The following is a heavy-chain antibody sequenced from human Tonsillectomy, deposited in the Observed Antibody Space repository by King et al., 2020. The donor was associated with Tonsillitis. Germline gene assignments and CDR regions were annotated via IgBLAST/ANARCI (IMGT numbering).Heavy chain of an antibody. J-gene: IGHJ6*02. D-gene: IGHD3-3*01. CDR2: TSYDGSNK. V-gene: IGHV3-30*18. CDR1: GFTFSSHG. Sequence: VQLVESGGGVVQPGRSLRLSCAASGFTFSSHGMHWVRQAPGKGLEWVAVTSYDGSNKYYAESVKGRLTISRDNSKNTLYLQMNSLRVEDTSVYYCAEGSRSVFWSRYYHTGWWDGVYVMDVWGQGTTVTVSS. CDR3: AEGSRSVFWSRYYHTGWWDGVYVMDV.